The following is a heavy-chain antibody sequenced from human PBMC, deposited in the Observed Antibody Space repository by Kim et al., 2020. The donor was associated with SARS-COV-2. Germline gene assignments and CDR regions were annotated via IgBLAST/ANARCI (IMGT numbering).Heavy chain of an antibody. CDR2: IYYSGST. CDR3: ARVSLEAAAGNQ. V-gene: IGHV4-39*07. J-gene: IGHJ4*02. D-gene: IGHD6-13*01. CDR1: GGSISSSSYY. Sequence: SETLSLTCTVSGGSISSSSYYWGWIRQPPGKGLEWIGSIYYSGSTYYNPSLKSRVTISVDTSKNQFSLKLSSVTAADTAVYYCARVSLEAAAGNQWGQGTLVTVSS.